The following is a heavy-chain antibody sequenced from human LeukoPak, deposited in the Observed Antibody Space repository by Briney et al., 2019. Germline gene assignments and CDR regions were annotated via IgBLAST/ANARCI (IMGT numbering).Heavy chain of an antibody. CDR2: VNRDGSST. CDR1: GFTFSSYW. D-gene: IGHD4-17*01. Sequence: PGGSLRLSCAASGFTFSSYWMHWVRQAPGKGLVWVSRVNRDGSSTNYADSVKGRFTISRDNAKNTVYLQMNSLRAEDTALYYCARGHIDYAFDCWGQGTLVTVSS. J-gene: IGHJ4*02. CDR3: ARGHIDYAFDC. V-gene: IGHV3-74*01.